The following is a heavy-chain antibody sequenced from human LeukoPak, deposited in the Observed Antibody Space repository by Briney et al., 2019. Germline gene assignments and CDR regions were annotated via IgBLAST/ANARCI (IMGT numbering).Heavy chain of an antibody. V-gene: IGHV4-30-4*08. D-gene: IGHD6-19*01. CDR3: ARTRRATQWLFSFDY. Sequence: SESLSLTCTVSGGSISSRDYYWTWIRQYPGKGLEWIGLFFYSGTTSYNPSLKSRVTISVDTSKNQFSLKLSSVTAADTAVYYCARTRRATQWLFSFDYWGQGTLVTVSS. J-gene: IGHJ4*02. CDR1: GGSISSRDYY. CDR2: FFYSGTT.